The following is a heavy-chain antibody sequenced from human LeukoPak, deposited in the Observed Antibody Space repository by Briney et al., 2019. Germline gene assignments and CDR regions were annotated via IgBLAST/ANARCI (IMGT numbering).Heavy chain of an antibody. CDR2: LNPDGGST. J-gene: IGHJ4*02. D-gene: IGHD6-13*01. V-gene: IGHV1-46*01. CDR3: ARDVAAAGTFGDY. CDR1: GYIFSRYY. Sequence: ASVKLSGKASGYIFSRYYMHWVRQAPGQGLEWMGILNPDGGSTGYSQRFQDRITMTMDTSTNSFYMELRSLTSDDTAVYYCARDVAAAGTFGDYWGQGTLVTVSS.